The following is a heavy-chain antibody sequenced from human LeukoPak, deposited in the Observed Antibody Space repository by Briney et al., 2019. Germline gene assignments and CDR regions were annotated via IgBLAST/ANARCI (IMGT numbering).Heavy chain of an antibody. Sequence: PSETLSLICSVSGNSVINDNSIWIWIRQHPEKGLEWIGHFHPSGTTYYNPSLRSRLTISIDTSNNHFSLEMTSMTAADTAVYYCTKGADDYKTGYWGQGTLVTVSS. CDR3: TKGADDYKTGY. CDR1: GNSVINDNSI. CDR2: FHPSGTT. D-gene: IGHD5-24*01. V-gene: IGHV4-31*02. J-gene: IGHJ1*01.